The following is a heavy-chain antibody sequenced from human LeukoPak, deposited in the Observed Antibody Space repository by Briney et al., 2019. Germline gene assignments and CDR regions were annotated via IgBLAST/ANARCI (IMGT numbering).Heavy chain of an antibody. Sequence: GGSLRLSCAASGFTLSSYYMSWVRQAPGKGLEWVAVIYSGGSTYYADSVKGRFTISRDNSKNTLYLQMNSLRAEDTAVYYCASPGVVTASLYYYYGMDVWGQGTTVTVSS. D-gene: IGHD2-21*02. CDR3: ASPGVVTASLYYYYGMDV. CDR2: IYSGGST. CDR1: GFTLSSYY. J-gene: IGHJ6*02. V-gene: IGHV3-66*01.